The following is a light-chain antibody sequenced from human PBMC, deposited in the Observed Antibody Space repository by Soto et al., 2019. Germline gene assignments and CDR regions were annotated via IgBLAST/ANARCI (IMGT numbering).Light chain of an antibody. J-gene: IGKJ5*01. CDR3: QQANSFPIT. Sequence: DIQMTQSPSSVSASVGDRVTITCRASQGISTWLAWYQQKAGKAPNLLIYGASNLHSGVPSRFSGSGAGTNFTLTISSLQPEDFATYYRQQANSFPITFGQGTRLEIK. V-gene: IGKV1-12*01. CDR2: GAS. CDR1: QGISTW.